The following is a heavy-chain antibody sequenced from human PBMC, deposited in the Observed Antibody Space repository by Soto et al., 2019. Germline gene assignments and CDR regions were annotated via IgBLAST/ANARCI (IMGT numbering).Heavy chain of an antibody. CDR2: IIPIFGTA. Sequence: QVQLVQSGAEVKKPGSSVKVSCKTSGGTFSSYAISWVRQAPGQGLETKGAIIPIFGTANYAQKFQGRVTITADESTSTAYMELSSLRSEDTAVYYCARTPTRCGGDCYEARLAKFDPWGQGTLVTVSS. D-gene: IGHD2-21*02. J-gene: IGHJ5*02. V-gene: IGHV1-69*01. CDR3: ARTPTRCGGDCYEARLAKFDP. CDR1: GGTFSSYA.